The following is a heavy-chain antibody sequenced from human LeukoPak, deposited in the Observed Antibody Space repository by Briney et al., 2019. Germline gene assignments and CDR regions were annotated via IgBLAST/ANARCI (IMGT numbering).Heavy chain of an antibody. CDR3: ARDYWGAEGIDY. J-gene: IGHJ4*02. V-gene: IGHV4-39*02. D-gene: IGHD2-21*01. CDR1: GGSISCSTFY. Sequence: PSETLSLTCSVSGGSISCSTFYWGWIRQPPGKGLEWIANIYYSGSTYYNPSLKSRVTMSVDTSKNQFSLRLNSVTAADTAVYYCARDYWGAEGIDYWGQGTLVTVSS. CDR2: IYYSGST.